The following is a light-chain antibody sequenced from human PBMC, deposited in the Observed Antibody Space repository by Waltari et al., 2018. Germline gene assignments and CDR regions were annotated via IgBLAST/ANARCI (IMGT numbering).Light chain of an antibody. V-gene: IGLV1-44*01. CDR2: SNN. CDR1: SSNIGSNT. Sequence: QSVLTQPPSASGTTGQRVTISCSGSSSNIGSNTVNWYQQLPGTAPKLLIYSNNRRPSGVPDRFSGSTSGTSASQAMSCLHSEDEADYSCAAWDDSLNGYVFGTGTKVTVL. J-gene: IGLJ1*01. CDR3: AAWDDSLNGYV.